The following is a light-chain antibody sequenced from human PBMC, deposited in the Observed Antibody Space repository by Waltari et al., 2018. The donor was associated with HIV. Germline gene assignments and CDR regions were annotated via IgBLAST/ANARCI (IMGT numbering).Light chain of an antibody. Sequence: QSVLTQPPSASGTPGQRVTISCSGSSSNIGSNYVYWYQQLPGTDPKFLLYKNNKRPSGVPDRCSGSKTGASAALAISGRRSDDEDDYYCAAWGDSLSVLFGGGTKLTVL. CDR2: KNN. J-gene: IGLJ2*01. V-gene: IGLV1-47*01. CDR3: AAWGDSLSVL. CDR1: SSNIGSNY.